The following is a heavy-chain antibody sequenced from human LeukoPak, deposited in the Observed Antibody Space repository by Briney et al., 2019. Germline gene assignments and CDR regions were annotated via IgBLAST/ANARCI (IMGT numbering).Heavy chain of an antibody. D-gene: IGHD1-26*01. V-gene: IGHV3-30*02. CDR2: IRSDGSEG. Sequence: GRSLRLSCAASGLEFGIFGIHWVRHPPGKGLTWVAFIRSDGSEGFYADSVKGRFTVSRNNRNDTVFLQLTKVTTADTGVYYCAKGSTVPHWGHGTLVTVS. CDR3: AKGSTVPH. J-gene: IGHJ4*01. CDR1: GLEFGIFG.